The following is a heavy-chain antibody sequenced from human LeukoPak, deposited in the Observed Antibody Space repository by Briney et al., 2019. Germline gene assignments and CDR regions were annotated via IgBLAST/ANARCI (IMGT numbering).Heavy chain of an antibody. Sequence: SETLSLTCTVSGGSINNYYWSWIRQPPRKGLEWIGYIYYSGSTNYNPSLKNRVTMSVDTSKNQFSLNLTSVTAADTAVYYCARKGGTFDYWGQGTLVTVSS. CDR3: ARKGGTFDY. CDR1: GGSINNYY. J-gene: IGHJ4*02. V-gene: IGHV4-59*08. CDR2: IYYSGST. D-gene: IGHD2-15*01.